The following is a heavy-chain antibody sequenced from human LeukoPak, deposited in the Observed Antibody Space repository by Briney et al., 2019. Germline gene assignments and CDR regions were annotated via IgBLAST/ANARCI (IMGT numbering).Heavy chain of an antibody. D-gene: IGHD6-19*01. CDR2: IYYSGST. V-gene: IGHV4-59*11. CDR3: ARVRAVAGREAFDI. J-gene: IGHJ3*02. CDR1: GGSISSHY. Sequence: SETLSLTCTVSGGSISSHYWSWIRQPPGKELEWIGYIYYSGSTNYNPSLKSRATISVDTSKNQFSLKLTSVTAADTAVYYCARVRAVAGREAFDIWGQGTMVTVSS.